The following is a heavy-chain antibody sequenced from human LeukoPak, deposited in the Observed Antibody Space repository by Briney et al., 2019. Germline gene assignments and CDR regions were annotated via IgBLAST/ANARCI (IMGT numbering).Heavy chain of an antibody. Sequence: GGFLRLSCAASGFTFSASSMRWVRQASGKGLEWVGHIRSKANNYATGYAASVRGRFTISRDDSKNTAYLQMNSLKTEDTAVYYCTRRGYYHDTSGYYYEDAFDFWGQGTMVTVSS. V-gene: IGHV3-73*01. CDR3: TRRGYYHDTSGYYYEDAFDF. CDR2: IRSKANNYAT. J-gene: IGHJ3*01. CDR1: GFTFSASS. D-gene: IGHD3-22*01.